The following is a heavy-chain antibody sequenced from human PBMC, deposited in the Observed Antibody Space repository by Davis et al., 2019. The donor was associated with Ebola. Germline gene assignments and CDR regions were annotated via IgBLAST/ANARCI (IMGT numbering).Heavy chain of an antibody. J-gene: IGHJ4*02. Sequence: PGGSLRLSCAASGFIFSTSSMNWVRQVPGTGLELVSSLELVSSISASTGYIYYADSVKGRFTISRDNAKNSLYLQMGSLRAEDTAIYYCARDLSIAARPVFDSWGQGTLVTVSS. CDR1: GFIFSTSS. D-gene: IGHD6-6*01. V-gene: IGHV3-21*01. CDR3: ARDLSIAARPVFDS. CDR2: ISASTGYI.